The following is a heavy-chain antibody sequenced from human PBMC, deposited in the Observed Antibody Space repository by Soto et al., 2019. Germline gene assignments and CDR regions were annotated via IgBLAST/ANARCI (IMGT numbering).Heavy chain of an antibody. CDR1: GFTFDDYA. V-gene: IGHV3-9*01. D-gene: IGHD2-15*01. CDR2: ISWNSGSI. J-gene: IGHJ3*02. Sequence: EVQLVESGGGLVQPGRSLRLSCAASGFTFDDYAMHWVRQAPGKGLEWVSGISWNSGSIGYADSVKGRFTISRDNAKNSLYLQMNSLRAEDTALYYCAKDPGYCSGGSCYGAFDIWGQGTMVTVSS. CDR3: AKDPGYCSGGSCYGAFDI.